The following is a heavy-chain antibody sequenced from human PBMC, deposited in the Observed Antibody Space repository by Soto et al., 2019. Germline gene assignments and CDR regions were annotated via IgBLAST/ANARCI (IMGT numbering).Heavy chain of an antibody. J-gene: IGHJ6*02. Sequence: SETLSLTCAVYGGSFSGYYWSWIRQPPGKGLEWIGEINHSGSTNYNPSLKSRVTISVDTSKNQFSLKLSSVTAADTAVYYCARRAVPPAGLGVWGQGTTVTVSS. CDR3: ARRAVPPAGLGV. CDR1: GGSFSGYY. D-gene: IGHD3-16*01. CDR2: INHSGST. V-gene: IGHV4-34*01.